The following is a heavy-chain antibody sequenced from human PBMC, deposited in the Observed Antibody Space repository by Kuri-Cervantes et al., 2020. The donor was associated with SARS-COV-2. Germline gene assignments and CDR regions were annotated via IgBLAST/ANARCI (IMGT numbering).Heavy chain of an antibody. CDR3: ARDRIAASFMDV. V-gene: IGHV4-34*01. CDR2: INHSGST. D-gene: IGHD6-13*01. Sequence: LPCSVYGGSFIGYYWSWIRQSPGKGLEWIGEINHSGSTNYNPSLKSRVTISVDTSKNQFSLKLSSVTAADTAVYYCARDRIAASFMDVWGQGTTVTVSS. CDR1: GGSFIGYY. J-gene: IGHJ6*02.